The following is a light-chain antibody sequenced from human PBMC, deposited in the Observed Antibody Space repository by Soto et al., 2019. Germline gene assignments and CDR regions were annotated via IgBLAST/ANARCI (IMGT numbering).Light chain of an antibody. J-gene: IGLJ1*01. V-gene: IGLV2-14*01. CDR2: EVS. CDR1: STDVGGYNY. Sequence: QSALTQPASVSGSPGQSITISCTGSSTDVGGYNYVSWYQQHPGKAPQLMISEVSKRPSGVSDRFSGSKSGNTASLTISGLQAEDEADYYCSSHTSSRTFAFGTGTKVTVL. CDR3: SSHTSSRTFA.